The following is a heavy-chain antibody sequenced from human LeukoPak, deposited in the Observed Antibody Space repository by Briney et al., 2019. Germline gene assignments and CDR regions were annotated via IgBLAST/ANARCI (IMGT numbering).Heavy chain of an antibody. Sequence: GESLQISCKGSGDSFTSYWYGWVRQMPGKGVQWMGIVYPGGSDTCYTPSFQGQVTISADKSISTAYLQLNSLKAADTAMYYCGRAEVSSGRHRTFDYWGQGTLVTVSS. V-gene: IGHV5-51*01. CDR2: VYPGGSDT. CDR3: GRAEVSSGRHRTFDY. J-gene: IGHJ4*02. D-gene: IGHD3-10*01. CDR1: GDSFTSYW.